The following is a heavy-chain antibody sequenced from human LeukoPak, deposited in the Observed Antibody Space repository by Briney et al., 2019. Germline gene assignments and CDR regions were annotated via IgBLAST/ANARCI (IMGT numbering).Heavy chain of an antibody. Sequence: GRSLRLSCAASGFTFDDYAMHWVRQAPGKGLEWVSGISWNSGSIGYADSVKGRFTISRDNAKTSLYLQMNSLRAEDMALYYCAKGSYYDILTGYFIYWGQGTLVTVSS. D-gene: IGHD3-9*01. CDR3: AKGSYYDILTGYFIY. J-gene: IGHJ4*02. CDR1: GFTFDDYA. V-gene: IGHV3-9*03. CDR2: ISWNSGSI.